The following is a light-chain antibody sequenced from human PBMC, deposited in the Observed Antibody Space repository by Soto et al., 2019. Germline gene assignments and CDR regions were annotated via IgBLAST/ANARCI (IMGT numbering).Light chain of an antibody. CDR2: DAS. CDR1: QDISNY. Sequence: DIQMTQSPSCLSASVGDRVTITCQASQDISNYLNWYQQKPGKAPKLLIYDASNLETGVPSRFSGSGSGTDFTFTISSLQPEDIATYYCQQYDNLPSITFGQGTRLEIK. V-gene: IGKV1-33*01. CDR3: QQYDNLPSIT. J-gene: IGKJ5*01.